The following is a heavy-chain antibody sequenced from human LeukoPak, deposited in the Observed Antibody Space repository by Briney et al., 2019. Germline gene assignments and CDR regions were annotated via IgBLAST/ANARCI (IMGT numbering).Heavy chain of an antibody. Sequence: SETLSLTCTVSGASISSYYWTWIRQPAGKGLEWIGRIYTSGSTNYNPSLKSRVAMSVDTSKNQFSLKLSSVTAADTAVYYCARLSADSSSTRGFDYWGQGTLVTVSS. CDR1: GASISSYY. V-gene: IGHV4-4*07. CDR3: ARLSADSSSTRGFDY. D-gene: IGHD2-2*01. CDR2: IYTSGST. J-gene: IGHJ4*02.